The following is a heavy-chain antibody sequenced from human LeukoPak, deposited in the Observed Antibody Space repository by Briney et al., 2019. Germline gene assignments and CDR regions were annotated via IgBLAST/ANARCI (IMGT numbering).Heavy chain of an antibody. CDR1: GYTFTSYG. D-gene: IGHD6-6*01. CDR3: ARGNEYSSSYYMDV. Sequence: ASVKVSCKASGYTFTSYGVSWVRQAPGQGLEWMGWISGYSGNTNYAQKLQGRVTMTTDTSTRTAYMELRSLTSDGTAVYYCARGNEYSSSYYMDVWGKGTTVTVSS. V-gene: IGHV1-18*01. J-gene: IGHJ6*03. CDR2: ISGYSGNT.